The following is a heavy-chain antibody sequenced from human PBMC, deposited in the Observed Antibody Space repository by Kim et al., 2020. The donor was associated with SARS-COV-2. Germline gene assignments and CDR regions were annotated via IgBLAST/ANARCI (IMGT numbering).Heavy chain of an antibody. CDR2: ISYDGSNK. D-gene: IGHD2-15*01. CDR3: ARDRRGYCSGGSCYSHYFYYYGVDV. CDR1: GFTFSSYS. V-gene: IGHV3-30*04. J-gene: IGHJ6*02. Sequence: GGSLRLSCAASGFTFSSYSMHWVRQAPGKGLEWVAVISYDGSNKYYADSVKGRFTISRDNSKNTLYLQMTSLRAEDTAVYYCARDRRGYCSGGSCYSHYFYYYGVDVWGQGTTVTVSS.